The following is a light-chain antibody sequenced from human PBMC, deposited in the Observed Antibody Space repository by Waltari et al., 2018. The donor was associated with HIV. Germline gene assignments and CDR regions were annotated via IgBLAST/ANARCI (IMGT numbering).Light chain of an antibody. CDR1: QSILYSSNNKNF. J-gene: IGKJ2*01. CDR2: WAS. CDR3: QQYYTTPLT. Sequence: DIVMTQSPDSLAVSLDERATINCKSSQSILYSSNNKNFLAWYQQKPGQPPKLLIYWASTRESGVPGRFSGSGSETDFTLTISSLQAEDVAVYYCQQYYTTPLTFGQGTKLEIK. V-gene: IGKV4-1*01.